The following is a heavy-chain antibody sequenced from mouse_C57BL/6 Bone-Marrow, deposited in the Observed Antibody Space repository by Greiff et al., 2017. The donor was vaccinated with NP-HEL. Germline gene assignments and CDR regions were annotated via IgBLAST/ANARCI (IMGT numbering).Heavy chain of an antibody. Sequence: EVQLQQSGPELVKPGASVKISCKASGYTFTDYYMNWVKQSHGKSLEWIGDINPNNGGTSYNQKFKGKATLTVDKSSSTAYMELRSLTSEDSAVYYCARHGFFFAYWGQGTLVTVSA. CDR2: INPNNGGT. CDR1: GYTFTDYY. D-gene: IGHD1-1*01. J-gene: IGHJ3*01. V-gene: IGHV1-26*01. CDR3: ARHGFFFAY.